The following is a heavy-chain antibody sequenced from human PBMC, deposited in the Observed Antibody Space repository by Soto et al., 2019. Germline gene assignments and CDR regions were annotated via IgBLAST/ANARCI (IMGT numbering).Heavy chain of an antibody. CDR1: GFTFSSYA. V-gene: IGHV3-23*01. CDR3: AKDPLFPTRIFGVVIIWDYYGMDV. CDR2: ISGSGGST. Sequence: PGGSLRLSCAPSGFTFSSYAMSWVRRAPGKGLEWVSAISGSGGSTYYADSVKGRFTISRDNSKNTLYLQMNSLRAEDTAVYYCAKDPLFPTRIFGVVIIWDYYGMDVWGQGTTVTVSS. J-gene: IGHJ6*02. D-gene: IGHD3-3*01.